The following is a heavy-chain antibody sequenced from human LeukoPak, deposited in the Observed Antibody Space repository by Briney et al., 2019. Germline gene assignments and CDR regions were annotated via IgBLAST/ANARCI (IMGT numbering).Heavy chain of an antibody. CDR3: AKGMAAYYYASGNIDY. Sequence: GGSLRLSCAASGFTFDDYAMHWVRQAPGKGLEWVSLITWDGGSTYYADSVKGRFTISRDNSKNSLYLQMNSLRADDTSLYYCAKGMAAYYYASGNIDYWGQGTLVTVSS. V-gene: IGHV3-43D*03. J-gene: IGHJ4*02. D-gene: IGHD3-10*01. CDR2: ITWDGGST. CDR1: GFTFDDYA.